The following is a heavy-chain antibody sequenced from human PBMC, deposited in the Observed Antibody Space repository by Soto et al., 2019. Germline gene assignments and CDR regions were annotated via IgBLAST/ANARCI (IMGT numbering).Heavy chain of an antibody. D-gene: IGHD3-10*01. CDR3: AKVEGSGTLGGFDV. CDR1: GFSLRSYA. CDR2: ISGGGGST. Sequence: GGSLRLSCAASGFSLRSYAMSWVRQAPGKGLEWVSVISGGGGSTYYGDSVKGRFTISRDNSKNTLSLQMSSLRAEDTALYYCAKVEGSGTLGGFDVWGQGTVVTVSS. J-gene: IGHJ3*01. V-gene: IGHV3-23*01.